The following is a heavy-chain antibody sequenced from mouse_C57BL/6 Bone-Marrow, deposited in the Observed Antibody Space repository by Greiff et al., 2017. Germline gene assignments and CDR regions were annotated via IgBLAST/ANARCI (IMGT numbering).Heavy chain of an antibody. CDR2: IYPGSGST. CDR3: ARIYYGNYVFDY. CDR1: GYTFTSYW. V-gene: IGHV1-55*01. Sequence: QVQLQQPGAELVKPGASVKMSCKASGYTFTSYWITWVKQRPGQGLEWIGDIYPGSGSTNYNEKFKSKATLTVDTSSSTAYMQLSSLTSDDSAVYYCARIYYGNYVFDYWGQGTTLTVSS. J-gene: IGHJ2*01. D-gene: IGHD2-1*01.